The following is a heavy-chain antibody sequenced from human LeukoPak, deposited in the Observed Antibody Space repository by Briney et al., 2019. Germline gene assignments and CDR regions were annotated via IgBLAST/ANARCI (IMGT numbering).Heavy chain of an antibody. CDR3: ARDTGSSSRYFTGHFDY. CDR1: GGTFSSYA. D-gene: IGHD6-13*01. V-gene: IGHV1-69*13. J-gene: IGHJ4*02. Sequence: SVKVSCKASGGTFSSYAISWVRQAPGQGLEWMGGIIPIFGTANYAQKFQGRVTITADESTSTANMELSSLRSEDTAVYYCARDTGSSSRYFTGHFDYWGQGTLVTVSS. CDR2: IIPIFGTA.